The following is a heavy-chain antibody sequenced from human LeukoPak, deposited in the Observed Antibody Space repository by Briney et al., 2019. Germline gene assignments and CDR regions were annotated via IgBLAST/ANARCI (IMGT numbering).Heavy chain of an antibody. V-gene: IGHV4-4*09. Sequence: PSETLSLTCTVSDGSISSHYWSWVRQSPEKGLEWIGYIHASGSTSYNPSLKSRLTISVDTFKNQFSLKLSSVTAADTAVYYCARQLGGQFLEPFDYWGQGTLVTVSS. J-gene: IGHJ4*02. CDR3: ARQLGGQFLEPFDY. CDR1: DGSISSHY. CDR2: IHASGST. D-gene: IGHD3-3*01.